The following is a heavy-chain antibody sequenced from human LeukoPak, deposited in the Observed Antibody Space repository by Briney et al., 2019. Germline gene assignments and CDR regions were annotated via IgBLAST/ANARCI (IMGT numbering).Heavy chain of an antibody. Sequence: ASVKVSCKVSGYTLTELSMHWVRPAPGKGLEWMGGFDPEDGETIYAQKFQGRVTMTEDTSTDTAYMELSSLRSEDTAVYYCASSKWITFGGVIVLVDWGQGTLVTVSS. CDR2: FDPEDGET. V-gene: IGHV1-24*01. D-gene: IGHD3-16*02. CDR1: GYTLTELS. J-gene: IGHJ4*02. CDR3: ASSKWITFGGVIVLVD.